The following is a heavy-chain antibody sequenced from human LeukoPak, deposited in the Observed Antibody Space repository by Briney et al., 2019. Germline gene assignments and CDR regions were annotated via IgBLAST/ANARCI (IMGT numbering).Heavy chain of an antibody. D-gene: IGHD2-15*01. Sequence: ASVKVSCKASGYTFTGYYMHWVRQAPGQGLEWMGWINPNSGNTGYAQKFQGRVTITRNTSISTAYMELSSLRSEDTAVYYCARGPYCSGGSCYGVDYWGQGTLVTVSS. CDR1: GYTFTGYY. J-gene: IGHJ4*02. V-gene: IGHV1-8*03. CDR2: INPNSGNT. CDR3: ARGPYCSGGSCYGVDY.